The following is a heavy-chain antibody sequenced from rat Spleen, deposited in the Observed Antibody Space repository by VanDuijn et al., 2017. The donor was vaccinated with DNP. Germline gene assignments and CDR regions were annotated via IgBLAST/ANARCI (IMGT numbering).Heavy chain of an antibody. CDR1: GITFSDHN. V-gene: IGHV5-7*01. J-gene: IGHJ4*01. CDR3: ARHIYGSYGVMDA. CDR2: ISYDGSDI. D-gene: IGHD1-3*01. Sequence: EVHLVESGGGLVQPGRSLKLSCAASGITFSDHNMAWVRQAPKKGLEWVATISYDGSDIYYRDSVKGRFTISRNIARSSLYLQMDSLRSEDTSTYYCARHIYGSYGVMDAWGQGASVTVSS.